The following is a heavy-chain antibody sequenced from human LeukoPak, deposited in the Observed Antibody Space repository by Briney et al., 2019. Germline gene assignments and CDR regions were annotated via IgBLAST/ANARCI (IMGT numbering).Heavy chain of an antibody. CDR1: GFTFSSYS. CDR3: ARGSMVRGVIEYAFDI. D-gene: IGHD3-10*01. J-gene: IGHJ3*02. Sequence: GGSLRLSCAASGFTFSSYSMNWVRQAPGKGLEWLSYISSSSSSIYSAGSVKGRFTISRDNSKNTVYLQMNSLRAEDTAVYYCARGSMVRGVIEYAFDIWGQGTMVTVSS. CDR2: ISSSSSSI. V-gene: IGHV3-48*01.